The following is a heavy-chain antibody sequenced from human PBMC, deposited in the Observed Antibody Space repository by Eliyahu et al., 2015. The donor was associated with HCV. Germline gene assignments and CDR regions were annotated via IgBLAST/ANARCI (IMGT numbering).Heavy chain of an antibody. V-gene: IGHV3-30-3*01. CDR1: GFTFSSYA. D-gene: IGHD3-10*01. CDR2: ISYDGSNK. Sequence: QVQLVESGGGVVQPGRSLRLSCAASGFTFSSYAMHWVPQAPGKGLEWVAVISYDGSNKYYADSVKGRFTISRDNSKNTLYLQMNSLRAEDTAVYYCAREGLWSDAFDIWGQGTMVTVSS. J-gene: IGHJ3*02. CDR3: AREGLWSDAFDI.